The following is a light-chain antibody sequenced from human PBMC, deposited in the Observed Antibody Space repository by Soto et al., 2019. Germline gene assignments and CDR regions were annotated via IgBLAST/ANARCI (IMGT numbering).Light chain of an antibody. CDR3: QQYGSSPPCT. CDR1: QSVSSND. J-gene: IGKJ2*02. V-gene: IGKV3-20*01. Sequence: EMVLTQSPGTLSLSPGERATLSCRASQSVSSNDLAWYQQRPGQAPRLLIYGASSRATGIPDRFSGSGSGTDFTLTISRLEPADFAVYYCQQYGSSPPCTFGQGTKVEIK. CDR2: GAS.